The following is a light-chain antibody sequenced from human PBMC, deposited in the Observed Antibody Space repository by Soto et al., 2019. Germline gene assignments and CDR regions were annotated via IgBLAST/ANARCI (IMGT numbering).Light chain of an antibody. Sequence: QSVLTQPASVSGSPGQSFSISCIGTSSDVGAFNYVSWYQHHPGKAPQLIIYDVTSRPSGVSNRFSASKSGNTASLTISGLQAEDEADYYCSSYTTRNTEVFGTGTKVTVL. CDR3: SSYTTRNTEV. J-gene: IGLJ1*01. V-gene: IGLV2-14*03. CDR2: DVT. CDR1: SSDVGAFNY.